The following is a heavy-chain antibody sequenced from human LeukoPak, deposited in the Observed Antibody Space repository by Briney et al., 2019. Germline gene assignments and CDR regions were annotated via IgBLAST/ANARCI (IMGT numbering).Heavy chain of an antibody. CDR2: IYSGGST. J-gene: IGHJ6*02. D-gene: IGHD3-10*01. Sequence: GGSLRLSCAASGFTVSSNYMSWVRQAPGKALEWVSVIYSGGSTYYADSVKGRFTISRHNSKNTLYLQMNSLRAEDTAVYYCARDRTMVRGVILGDSPDYYYYGMEVWGQGTTVTVSS. CDR1: GFTVSSNY. V-gene: IGHV3-53*04. CDR3: ARDRTMVRGVILGDSPDYYYYGMEV.